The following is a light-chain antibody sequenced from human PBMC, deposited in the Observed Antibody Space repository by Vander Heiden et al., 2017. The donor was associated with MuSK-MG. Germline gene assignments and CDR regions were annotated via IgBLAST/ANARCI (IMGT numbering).Light chain of an antibody. Sequence: EIVLTQSPATVSLSPGERATLSCRASQSVSTYLKWYQQKPGQAPRLLIYDASNRAPGIPARFSGGGSETDFTLTISRLEPDDFAVYFCQQRSNWPFTFGHGTKVDSK. J-gene: IGKJ3*01. CDR1: QSVSTY. CDR3: QQRSNWPFT. V-gene: IGKV3-11*01. CDR2: DAS.